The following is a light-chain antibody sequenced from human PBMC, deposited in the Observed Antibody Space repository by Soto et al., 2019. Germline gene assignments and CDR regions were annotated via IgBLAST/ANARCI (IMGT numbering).Light chain of an antibody. V-gene: IGKV3D-15*01. Sequence: IVMTQSPATLSVSPCESATLTWRASQSINRDLAWYVQKPGQAPRRVVYGASTWATGVPPRFTGSGSGTEFILTITSLQSEDSAVYYCQEYNTWPWTFGQGTKVDIK. CDR2: GAS. CDR1: QSINRD. CDR3: QEYNTWPWT. J-gene: IGKJ1*01.